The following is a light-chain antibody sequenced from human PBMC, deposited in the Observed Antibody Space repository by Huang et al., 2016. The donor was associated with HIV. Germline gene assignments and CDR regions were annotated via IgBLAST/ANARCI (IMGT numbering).Light chain of an antibody. V-gene: IGKV3-15*01. CDR2: GAS. CDR1: QSVNNN. CDR3: QQYDNWPET. J-gene: IGKJ2*01. Sequence: EIVMTQSPATLSVSPGERATLSCRASQSVNNNFAWDQQRPGQAPRLLIYGASTRATDIPAKFSGSGSGTEFTLTINSLQSEDSAVYYCQQYDNWPETFGQGTKLEIK.